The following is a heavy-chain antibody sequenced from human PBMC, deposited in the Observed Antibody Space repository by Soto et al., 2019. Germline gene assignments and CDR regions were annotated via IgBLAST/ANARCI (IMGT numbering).Heavy chain of an antibody. CDR1: GGSISSYY. V-gene: IGHV4-59*01. Sequence: WATLSLTCPVSGGSISSYYWSWIRQPPGKGLEWIGYIYYSGSTNYNPSLKSRVTLSVDTSKNPLSLKLSSVTAADTAVYYCARGVGGYYYGMDAWGQGTTVNVSS. CDR2: IYYSGST. CDR3: ARGVGGYYYGMDA. J-gene: IGHJ6*02. D-gene: IGHD3-16*01.